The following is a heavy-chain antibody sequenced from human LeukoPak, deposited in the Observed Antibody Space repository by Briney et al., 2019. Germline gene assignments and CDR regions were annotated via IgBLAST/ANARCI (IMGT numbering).Heavy chain of an antibody. V-gene: IGHV4-34*01. J-gene: IGHJ4*02. Sequence: PSETLSLTCAVYGGSFSGYYWSWIRQPPGKGLQWSGEINHSGSTNYNPSLNSPVTISVDTSKNQFSLKLSSATAAATAVYYCARGLRYCSSTSCPLEYWGQGTLVTVSS. CDR1: GGSFSGYY. D-gene: IGHD2-2*01. CDR3: ARGLRYCSSTSCPLEY. CDR2: INHSGST.